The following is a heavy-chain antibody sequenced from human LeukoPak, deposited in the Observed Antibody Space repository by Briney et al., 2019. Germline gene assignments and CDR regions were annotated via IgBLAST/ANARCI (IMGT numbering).Heavy chain of an antibody. CDR2: ISSSSSTI. Sequence: PGGSLRLSCAASGFTFSSYSMNWVRQAPGKGLEWVSYISSSSSTIYYADSVKGRFTISRDNAKNSLYLQMNSLRAEDTAVYYCARARDIVVVPAAMGGPGAFDIWGQGTMVTVSS. V-gene: IGHV3-48*04. CDR3: ARARDIVVVPAAMGGPGAFDI. D-gene: IGHD2-2*01. CDR1: GFTFSSYS. J-gene: IGHJ3*02.